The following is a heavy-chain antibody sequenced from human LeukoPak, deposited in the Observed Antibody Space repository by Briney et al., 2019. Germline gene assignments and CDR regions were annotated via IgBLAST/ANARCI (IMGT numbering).Heavy chain of an antibody. J-gene: IGHJ4*02. D-gene: IGHD6-6*01. CDR3: VRGYSSSSPGDY. Sequence: GGSLRLSCAASGFTFISYSMNWVRQAPGKGLEWVSSISSSSSYIYYADSVKGRFTISRDNAKNSLYLQMNSLRAEDTAVYYCVRGYSSSSPGDYWGQGTLVTVSS. V-gene: IGHV3-21*01. CDR1: GFTFISYS. CDR2: ISSSSSYI.